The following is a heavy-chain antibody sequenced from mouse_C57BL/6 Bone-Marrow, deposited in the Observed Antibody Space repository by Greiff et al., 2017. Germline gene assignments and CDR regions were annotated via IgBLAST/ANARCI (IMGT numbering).Heavy chain of an antibody. D-gene: IGHD2-4*01. CDR2: IYPGNSDT. V-gene: IGHV1-5*01. CDR1: GYTFTSYW. CDR3: TRFPYYDYDPFYAMDY. Sequence: EVKVVESGTVLARPGASVKMSCKTSGYTFTSYWMHWVKQRPGQGLEWIGAIYPGNSDTSYNQKFKGKAKLTAVTSASTAYMELSSLTNEDSAVXYCTRFPYYDYDPFYAMDYWGQGTSVTVSS. J-gene: IGHJ4*01.